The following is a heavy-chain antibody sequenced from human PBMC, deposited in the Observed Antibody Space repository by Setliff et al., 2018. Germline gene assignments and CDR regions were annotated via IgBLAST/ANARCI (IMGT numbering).Heavy chain of an antibody. D-gene: IGHD5-18*01. CDR1: GYTFTSHY. V-gene: IGHV1-46*01. J-gene: IGHJ4*02. Sequence: GASVKVSCKASGYTFTSHYMHWVRQAPGLGLEWMGTINPSSGRTSYAQKFQGRVTMTRDTSTSTVYMELSSLRSEDTAVYYCARVDTAMASSFDYWGQGALVTVSS. CDR3: ARVDTAMASSFDY. CDR2: INPSSGRT.